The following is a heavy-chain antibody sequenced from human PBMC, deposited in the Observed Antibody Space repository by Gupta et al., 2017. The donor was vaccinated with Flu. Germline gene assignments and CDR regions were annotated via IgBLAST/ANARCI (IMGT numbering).Heavy chain of an antibody. Sequence: QVQLVESGGGVVQPGRSLRLYCAASGFNFSSYGMHWVRQAPGKGLEWVAVISYDGSNKYYADSVKGRFTISRDNSKNTLYLQMNSLRAEDTAVYYCAKEAAAGNEMADYWGQGTLVTVSS. CDR3: AKEAAAGNEMADY. CDR2: ISYDGSNK. J-gene: IGHJ4*02. V-gene: IGHV3-30*18. D-gene: IGHD6-13*01. CDR1: GFNFSSYG.